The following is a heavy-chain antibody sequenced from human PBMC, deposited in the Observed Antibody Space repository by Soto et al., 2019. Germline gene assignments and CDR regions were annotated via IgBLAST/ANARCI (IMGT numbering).Heavy chain of an antibody. D-gene: IGHD6-19*01. Sequence: EVQLLESGGGLVQPGGSLRLSCAASGFTFSSYAMSWVRQAPRKELERVSAISGSGGSTYYGDSVTGRFTISRDNSKNTLYRQMTRLRAEDTPVYYCARIIGSGPPAEYFQHWGQGTLVPVPS. CDR1: GFTFSSYA. CDR3: ARIIGSGPPAEYFQH. CDR2: ISGSGGST. V-gene: IGHV3-23*01. J-gene: IGHJ1*01.